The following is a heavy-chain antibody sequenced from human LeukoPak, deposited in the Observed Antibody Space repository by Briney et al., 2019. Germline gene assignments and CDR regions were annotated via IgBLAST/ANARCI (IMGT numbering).Heavy chain of an antibody. D-gene: IGHD1-20*01. CDR3: GRDVNWNQIDY. CDR1: GFTFSNFA. J-gene: IGHJ4*02. CDR2: ISGSGDST. Sequence: GGSLRLSCAASGFTFSNFAMSWARQAPGKGLEWVSSISGSGDSTYYADSVKGRFTISRDNSKNTLYLQMNSLRAEDTAVYYCGRDVNWNQIDYWGQGSLVTVSS. V-gene: IGHV3-23*01.